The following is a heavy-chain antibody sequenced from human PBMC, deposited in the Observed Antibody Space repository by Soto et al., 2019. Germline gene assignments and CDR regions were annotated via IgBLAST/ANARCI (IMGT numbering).Heavy chain of an antibody. D-gene: IGHD6-13*01. CDR3: ASFEQPTHLDY. CDR2: IYYSGST. V-gene: IGHV4-59*12. J-gene: IGHJ4*02. Sequence: NPSETLRHTVTVAVSVNIGYYWSCIRQHPGKGLEWIGDIYYSGSTNYNPSLKSRVTISVDKSKNQFSLKLSSVTAADTAVYYCASFEQPTHLDYWGQGNRVTVSS. CDR1: VSVNIGYY.